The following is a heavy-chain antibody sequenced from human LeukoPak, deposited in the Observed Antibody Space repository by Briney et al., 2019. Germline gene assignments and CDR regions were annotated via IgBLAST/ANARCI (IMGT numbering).Heavy chain of an antibody. CDR3: ARDIAAAGGGY. CDR1: GGTFSSYA. J-gene: IGHJ4*02. CDR2: SIPIFGTA. V-gene: IGHV1-69*13. D-gene: IGHD6-13*01. Sequence: ASVKVSCKASGGTFSSYAISWVRQAPAQGLEWMGGSIPIFGTANYAQKFQGRVTITADESTSTDYMELSSLRSEDTAVYCCARDIAAAGGGYWGQGTLVTVSS.